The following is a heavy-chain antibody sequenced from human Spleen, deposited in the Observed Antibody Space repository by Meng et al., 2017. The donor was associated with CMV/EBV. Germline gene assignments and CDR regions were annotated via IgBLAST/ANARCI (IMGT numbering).Heavy chain of an antibody. CDR2: IGATAGGT. J-gene: IGHJ4*02. CDR1: GLTFSSYG. Sequence: GESLKISCAVSGLTFSSYGMSWVRQAPGKGLEWVSSIGATAGGTYYADSVKGRFTISRDNAKNTLYLQMNSLRAEDTAVYYCAKYSAVGERLYYFDYWGQGTLVTVSS. V-gene: IGHV3-23*01. D-gene: IGHD2-21*01. CDR3: AKYSAVGERLYYFDY.